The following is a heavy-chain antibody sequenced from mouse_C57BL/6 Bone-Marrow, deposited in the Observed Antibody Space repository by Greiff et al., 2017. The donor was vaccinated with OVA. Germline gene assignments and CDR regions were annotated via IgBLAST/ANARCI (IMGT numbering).Heavy chain of an antibody. V-gene: IGHV1-63*01. CDR2: IYPGGGYT. D-gene: IGHD1-1*01. CDR3: ARYPYYYWYFDV. Sequence: VQLQQSGAELVRPGPSVKMSCKASGYTFTNYWIGWAKKRPGHGLEWIGDIYPGGGYTNYNEKFKGKATLTADKSSSTAYMQFSSLTSEDSAIYYCARYPYYYWYFDVWGTGTTVTVSS. J-gene: IGHJ1*03. CDR1: GYTFTNYW.